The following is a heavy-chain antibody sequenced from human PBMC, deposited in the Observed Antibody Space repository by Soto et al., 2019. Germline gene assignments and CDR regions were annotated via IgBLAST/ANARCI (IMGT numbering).Heavy chain of an antibody. D-gene: IGHD3-22*01. CDR1: GYSFTTYW. CDR2: IYPGDSDT. J-gene: IGHJ5*02. Sequence: PGESLKISCKGSGYSFTTYWIGWVRQMPGKGLEWMGIIYPGDSDTRYSPSFQGQVTISADKSISTAYLQWSSLKASDTAMYYCARVITTENNWFDPWGQGTLVTVSS. CDR3: ARVITTENNWFDP. V-gene: IGHV5-51*01.